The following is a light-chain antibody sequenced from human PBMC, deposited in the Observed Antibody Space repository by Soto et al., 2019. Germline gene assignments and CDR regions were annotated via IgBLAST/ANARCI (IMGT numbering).Light chain of an antibody. V-gene: IGKV3-20*01. J-gene: IGKJ1*01. CDR3: QQYGNSRT. Sequence: EIVLTQSPGTLSLSPGERATLSCRASQSVSSDYLSWYQQKPGQPPRLLIYGASYRATGIPDRFSGSGSGTDFTLTIRRLETEDFEVYYCQQYGNSRTFGQGTKV. CDR1: QSVSSDY. CDR2: GAS.